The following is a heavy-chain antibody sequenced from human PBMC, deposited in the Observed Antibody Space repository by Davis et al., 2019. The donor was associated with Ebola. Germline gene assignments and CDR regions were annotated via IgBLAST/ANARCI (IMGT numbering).Heavy chain of an antibody. CDR1: GYTFTNHG. J-gene: IGHJ4*02. CDR3: ARLTTHDFWSGFPDY. CDR2: SSADNFNT. Sequence: AASVKVSCKTSGYTFTNHGITWVRQAPGQGLEWIGRSSADNFNTNYAQRVQGRITIITDTSTSTAHMELRSLKTDDTAVYYCARLTTHDFWSGFPDYWGQGTLITVSS. D-gene: IGHD3-3*01. V-gene: IGHV1-18*01.